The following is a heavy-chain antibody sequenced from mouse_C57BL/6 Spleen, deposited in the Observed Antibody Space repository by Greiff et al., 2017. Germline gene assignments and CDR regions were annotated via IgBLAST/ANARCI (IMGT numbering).Heavy chain of an antibody. J-gene: IGHJ1*03. CDR2: IYPGGGYT. D-gene: IGHD1-1*01. CDR3: ARWDYYGSSSGGPRYFDV. Sequence: QVQLKESGAELVRPGTSVKMSCKASGYTFTNYWIGWAKQRPGHGLEWIGDIYPGGGYTNYNEKFKGKATLTADKSSSTAYMQFSSLTSEDSAIYYCARWDYYGSSSGGPRYFDVWGTGTTVTVSS. V-gene: IGHV1-63*01. CDR1: GYTFTNYW.